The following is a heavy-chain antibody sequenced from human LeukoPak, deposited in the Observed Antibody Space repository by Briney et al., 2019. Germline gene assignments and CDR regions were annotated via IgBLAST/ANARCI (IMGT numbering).Heavy chain of an antibody. Sequence: SETLSLTCTVSGGSISRSRDYWGWIRQPPGKGLEWIGSIYYSGSTYYNPSLKSRVTISVDTSKNQFSLKLSSVTAADTAVYYCARQWGYCSSTSCLNWFDPWGQGTLVTVSS. V-gene: IGHV4-39*01. CDR2: IYYSGST. J-gene: IGHJ5*02. D-gene: IGHD2-2*01. CDR1: GGSISRSRDY. CDR3: ARQWGYCSSTSCLNWFDP.